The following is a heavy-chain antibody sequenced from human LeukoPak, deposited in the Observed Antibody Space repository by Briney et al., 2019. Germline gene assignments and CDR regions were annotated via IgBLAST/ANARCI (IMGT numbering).Heavy chain of an antibody. D-gene: IGHD3-22*01. CDR3: ARNRQWLLADY. Sequence: GGSRRLSCAASGFTCSNYGMSWGRQAPGKGLEGVANTKQDETEKHYADSVKGRFTISRDNAQNSLYLQMNSLRPEDTAVYFCARNRQWLLADYWGQGTVVTVSP. CDR2: TKQDETEK. V-gene: IGHV3-7*04. J-gene: IGHJ4*02. CDR1: GFTCSNYG.